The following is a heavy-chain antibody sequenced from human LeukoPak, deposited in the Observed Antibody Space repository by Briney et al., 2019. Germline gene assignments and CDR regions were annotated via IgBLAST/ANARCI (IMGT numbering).Heavy chain of an antibody. CDR3: ARDRPQDYYYYYMDV. CDR2: ISSSGSTI. CDR1: GFTFGSYE. J-gene: IGHJ6*03. V-gene: IGHV3-48*03. Sequence: PGGSPRLSCAASGFTFGSYEMNWVRQAPGKGLEWVSYISSSGSTIYYADSVKGRFTISRDNAKNSLYLQMNSLRAEDTAVYYCARDRPQDYYYYYMDVWGKGTTVTISS.